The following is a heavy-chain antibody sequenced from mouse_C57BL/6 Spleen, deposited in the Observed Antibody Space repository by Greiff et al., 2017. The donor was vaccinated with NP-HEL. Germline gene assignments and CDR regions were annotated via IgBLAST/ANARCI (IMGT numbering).Heavy chain of an antibody. CDR3: TVTTPVVGYYAMDY. J-gene: IGHJ4*01. Sequence: EVKLVESGEGLVKPGGSLKLSCAASGFTFSSYAMSWVRQTPEKRLEWVAYISSGGDYIYYADTVKGRFTISRNNARHTLYLQMSSLKSEDTAMYYCTVTTPVVGYYAMDYWGQGTSVTVSS. V-gene: IGHV5-9-1*02. CDR1: GFTFSSYA. CDR2: ISSGGDYI. D-gene: IGHD2-13*01.